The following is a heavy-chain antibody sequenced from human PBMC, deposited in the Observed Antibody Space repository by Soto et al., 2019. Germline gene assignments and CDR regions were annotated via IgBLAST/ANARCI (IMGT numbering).Heavy chain of an antibody. J-gene: IGHJ3*02. CDR1: GYIFTSYW. V-gene: IGHV5-51*01. CDR3: ARPRAAGRPGVFDI. CDR2: IYPGDSDT. Sequence: GESLKISCKGSGYIFTSYWIGWVRQTPGKGLEWMGIIYPGDSDTRYSPSFQGQVTISADKSINTAYLQWSSLKASDIAMYYCARPRAAGRPGVFDIWGQGTMVTVSS. D-gene: IGHD1-1*01.